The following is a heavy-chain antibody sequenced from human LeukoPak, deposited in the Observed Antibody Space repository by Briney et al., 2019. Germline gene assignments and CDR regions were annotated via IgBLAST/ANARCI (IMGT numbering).Heavy chain of an antibody. Sequence: GASVKVSCKASGYTFTNYYMHWMRQAPGQGLEWMGIINPSGGTTNYAQKFQGRVTMTRDTSISTAYMELSRLRSDDTAVYYCARPLSGEWSDQYYFDYWGQGTLVTVSS. D-gene: IGHD3-3*01. CDR1: GYTFTNYY. CDR3: ARPLSGEWSDQYYFDY. V-gene: IGHV1-2*02. CDR2: INPSGGTT. J-gene: IGHJ4*02.